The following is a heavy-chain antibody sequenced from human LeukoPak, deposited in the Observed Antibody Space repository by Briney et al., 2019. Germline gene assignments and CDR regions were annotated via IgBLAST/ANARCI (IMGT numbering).Heavy chain of an antibody. CDR1: GCTFSSYE. CDR3: ARVVRGVGYYFDY. Sequence: GGSLRLSCAASGCTFSSYEMNWVRQAPGKGLEWVSYISSSGSTIYYADSVKGRFTISRDNAQNSLYLQMNSLRAEDTAVYYCARVVRGVGYYFDYWGQGTLVTVSS. D-gene: IGHD3-10*01. CDR2: ISSSGSTI. J-gene: IGHJ4*02. V-gene: IGHV3-48*03.